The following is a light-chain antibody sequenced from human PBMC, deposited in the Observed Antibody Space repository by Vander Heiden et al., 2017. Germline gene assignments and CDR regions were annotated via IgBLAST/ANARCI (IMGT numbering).Light chain of an antibody. CDR2: AAS. CDR1: QGISKY. V-gene: IGKV1-27*01. Sequence: DIQMTQSPSSLSASVGDRVTITCRASQGISKYLDWYQQKPGKVPKLLIYAASTLQSGVPSSFSGSGSGTDFTLSISSLQPEDFATYYCQKYFRGPHTFGGGTKVE. J-gene: IGKJ4*01. CDR3: QKYFRGPHT.